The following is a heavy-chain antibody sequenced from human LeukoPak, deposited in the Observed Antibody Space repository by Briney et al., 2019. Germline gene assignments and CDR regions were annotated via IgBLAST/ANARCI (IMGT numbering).Heavy chain of an antibody. Sequence: PSETLSLTCTVSGNSISSGDNYWSWIRQPAGKGLEWIGRIYTSGSTNYNPSLKSRVTMSVDTSKNQFSLKLSSVTAADTAVYYCARSETIAVAGISFDYWGQGTLVTVSS. V-gene: IGHV4-61*02. CDR2: IYTSGST. CDR3: ARSETIAVAGISFDY. D-gene: IGHD6-19*01. J-gene: IGHJ4*02. CDR1: GNSISSGDNY.